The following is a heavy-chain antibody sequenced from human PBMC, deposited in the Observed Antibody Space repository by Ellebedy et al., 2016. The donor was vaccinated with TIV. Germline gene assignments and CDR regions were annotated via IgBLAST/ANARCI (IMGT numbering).Heavy chain of an antibody. J-gene: IGHJ3*02. Sequence: GESLKISCAASGFSISSHRMHWVRHAAGKGLMWVSHISSDGSDTSYADSVKGRFIILRDNAENTLDLQMSSLRAEDTALYYCARHSGGHGFDIWGQGTMVTVSP. CDR3: ARHSGGHGFDI. D-gene: IGHD2-21*01. V-gene: IGHV3-74*01. CDR2: ISSDGSDT. CDR1: GFSISSHR.